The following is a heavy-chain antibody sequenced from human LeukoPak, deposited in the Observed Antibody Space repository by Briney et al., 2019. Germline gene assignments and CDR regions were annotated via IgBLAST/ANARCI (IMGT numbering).Heavy chain of an antibody. V-gene: IGHV3-7*01. CDR2: IDQDGSAQ. CDR1: GFTFRSYW. D-gene: IGHD3-10*01. J-gene: IGHJ5*02. Sequence: SGGSLRLSCAASGFTFRSYWMSWVRQAPGKGLEWVAIIDQDGSAQYFVDSVKGRFTISRDNAKDLLYLQMNSLRAEDTAVYYCARPLFYSGSGNYPHWFDPWGQGALVTVSS. CDR3: ARPLFYSGSGNYPHWFDP.